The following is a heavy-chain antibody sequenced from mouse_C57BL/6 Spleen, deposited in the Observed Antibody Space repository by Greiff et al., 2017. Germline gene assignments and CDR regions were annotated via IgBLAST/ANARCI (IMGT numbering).Heavy chain of an antibody. CDR1: GFTFSSYA. Sequence: DVMLVESGEGLVKPGGSLKLSCAASGFTFSSYAMSWVRQTPEKRLEWVAYISSGGDYIYYADTVKGRFTISRDNARNTLYLQLSSLKTEDTAMYSCTSACYYGSSSQAWFAYWGQGTLVTVSA. CDR2: ISSGGDYI. J-gene: IGHJ3*01. V-gene: IGHV5-9-1*02. D-gene: IGHD1-1*01. CDR3: TSACYYGSSSQAWFAY.